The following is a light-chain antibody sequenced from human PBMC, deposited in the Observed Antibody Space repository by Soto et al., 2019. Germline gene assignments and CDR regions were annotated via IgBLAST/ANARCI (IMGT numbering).Light chain of an antibody. CDR3: GAWDDTLNVLV. CDR1: SSNIGSKS. J-gene: IGLJ2*01. V-gene: IGLV1-44*01. Sequence: QPVLTQSPSVSGTPGQTVTISCSGSSSNIGSKSVQWYQQLPETAPKLLIYSNNQRPSGVPDRFSGSKSGTSASLAISGLQSEDEAHYYCGAWDDTLNVLVFGGGTKLTVL. CDR2: SNN.